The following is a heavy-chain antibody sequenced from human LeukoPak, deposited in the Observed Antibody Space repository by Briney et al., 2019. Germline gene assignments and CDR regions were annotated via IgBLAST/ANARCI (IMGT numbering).Heavy chain of an antibody. J-gene: IGHJ3*01. D-gene: IGHD3-3*01. CDR3: ARLSAAVHLGAFDL. V-gene: IGHV4-4*09. Sequence: SETLSLTCAVSGVSISPYYWAWIRQPPGKGLDWIGYIHTSGSNNQYPSLKSRVTISVDKSKNHFSLRLTSVTAADTAVYYCARLSAAVHLGAFDLWGQRTMVTVSS. CDR2: IHTSGSN. CDR1: GVSISPYY.